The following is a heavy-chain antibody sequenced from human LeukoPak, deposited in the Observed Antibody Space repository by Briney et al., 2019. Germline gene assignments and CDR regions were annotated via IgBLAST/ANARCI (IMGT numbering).Heavy chain of an antibody. CDR1: GFTFSSYS. J-gene: IGHJ4*02. Sequence: NPGGSLRLSCAASGFTFSSYSMNWDRQAPGKVLEWVSFISSSRSYIYYADSVKGRFTISRDNAKNSLYLQMNSLRAEDTAVYYCARFIAAPYYFDYWGRGTLSPSPQ. CDR2: ISSSRSYI. D-gene: IGHD6-13*01. V-gene: IGHV3-21*01. CDR3: ARFIAAPYYFDY.